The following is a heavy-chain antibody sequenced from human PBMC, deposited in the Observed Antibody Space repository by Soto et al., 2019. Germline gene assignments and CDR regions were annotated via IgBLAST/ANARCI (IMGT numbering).Heavy chain of an antibody. J-gene: IGHJ4*02. D-gene: IGHD3-10*01. CDR3: ARDARGDEAPMDY. V-gene: IGHV1-2*04. CDR2: INPNSGGT. CDR1: GYTFTGYY. Sequence: GASVKVSCKASGYTFTGYYMHWVRQAPGQGLEWMGWINPNSGGTNYARKFQGWVTMTRDTSISTAYMELSRLRSDDTAVYYCARDARGDEAPMDYWGQGTLVTVSS.